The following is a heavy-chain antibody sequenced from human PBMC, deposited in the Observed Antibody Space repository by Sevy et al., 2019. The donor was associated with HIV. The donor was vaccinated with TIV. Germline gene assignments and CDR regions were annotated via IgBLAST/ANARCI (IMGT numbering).Heavy chain of an antibody. D-gene: IGHD2-15*01. CDR2: IYHSGST. J-gene: IGHJ4*02. CDR3: AGVKCSGGSGYRRGMRYGFDY. Sequence: SETLSLTCAVSGGSISSSNWWWWVRQPPGKGLEWSGEIYHSGSTNYNPSLKSRVTISVDKSKNQFSLKLSTVTAADTAVYYCAGVKCSGGSGYRRGMRYGFDYWGQGTLVTVSS. V-gene: IGHV4-4*02. CDR1: GGSISSSNW.